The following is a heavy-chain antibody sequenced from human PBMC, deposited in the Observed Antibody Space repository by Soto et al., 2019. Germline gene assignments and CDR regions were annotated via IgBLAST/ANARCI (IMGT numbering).Heavy chain of an antibody. J-gene: IGHJ4*02. CDR3: ARGGIAAAAPPDY. V-gene: IGHV4-31*03. CDR2: IYYSGST. CDR1: GGSISSGGYY. D-gene: IGHD6-13*01. Sequence: SETLSPTCTVSGGSISSGGYYWSWIRQHPGKGLEWIGYIYYSGSTYYNPSLKSRVTISVDTSKNQFSLKLSSVTAADTAVYYCARGGIAAAAPPDYWGQGTLVTVSP.